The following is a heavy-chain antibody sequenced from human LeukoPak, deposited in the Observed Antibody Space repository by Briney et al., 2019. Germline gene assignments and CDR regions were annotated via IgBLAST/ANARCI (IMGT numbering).Heavy chain of an antibody. D-gene: IGHD4-17*01. CDR3: ARRGSDYGVLDL. J-gene: IGHJ2*01. CDR2: IYYSGST. CDR1: GGSISSYY. V-gene: IGHV4-59*08. Sequence: PSETLSLTCTVSGGSISSYYWSWIRQPPGKGLEWIGYIYYSGSTNYNPSLKSRVTISVDTSKNQFSLKLSSVTAADTAVYYCARRGSDYGVLDLWGRGTLVTVSS.